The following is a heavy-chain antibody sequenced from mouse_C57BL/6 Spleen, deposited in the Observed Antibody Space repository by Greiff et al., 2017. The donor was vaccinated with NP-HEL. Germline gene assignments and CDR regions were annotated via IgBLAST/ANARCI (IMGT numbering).Heavy chain of an antibody. D-gene: IGHD3-3*01. J-gene: IGHJ4*01. CDR1: GYTFTSYW. Sequence: QVQLQQPGAELVRPGSSVKLSCKASGYTFTSYWMHWVKQRPIQGLEWIGNIDPSDSETHYNQKFKDKATLTVDKSSSTAYMQLSSLTSEDSAVYYCARAVHYYAMDYWCQGTSVTVSS. CDR2: IDPSDSET. V-gene: IGHV1-52*01. CDR3: ARAVHYYAMDY.